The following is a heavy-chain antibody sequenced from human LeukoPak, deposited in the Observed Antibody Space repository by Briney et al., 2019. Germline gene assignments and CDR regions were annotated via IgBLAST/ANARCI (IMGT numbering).Heavy chain of an antibody. CDR1: GYTLTSYD. CDR2: MKPNSGNT. CDR3: ARRFSGSVSPITY. D-gene: IGHD3-10*01. Sequence: ASVKVSCKASGYTLTSYDINWVRQATGQGLGWMGWMKPNSGNTGYAQKFQGRVTMTRNTTISTAYRELSSLRSEDTAVYYCARRFSGSVSPITYWGQGTLVTVSS. J-gene: IGHJ4*02. V-gene: IGHV1-8*01.